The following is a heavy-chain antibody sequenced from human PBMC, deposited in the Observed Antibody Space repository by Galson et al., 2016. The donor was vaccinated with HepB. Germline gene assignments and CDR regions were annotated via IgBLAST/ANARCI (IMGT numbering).Heavy chain of an antibody. D-gene: IGHD3-22*01. CDR2: ISSSSSYI. Sequence: SLRLSCAASGFIFSDYGMNWARQAPGKGLEWVSSISSSSSYIYYADSVKGRFTISRDNAKNSLHLQMNSLRAEDTAVYYCARITYDSSGYYPDSWGQGTLVTVSS. CDR1: GFIFSDYG. J-gene: IGHJ4*02. V-gene: IGHV3-21*01. CDR3: ARITYDSSGYYPDS.